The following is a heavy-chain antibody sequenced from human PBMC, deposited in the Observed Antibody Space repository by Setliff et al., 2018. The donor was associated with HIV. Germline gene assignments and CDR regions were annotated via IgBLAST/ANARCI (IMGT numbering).Heavy chain of an antibody. J-gene: IGHJ6*03. D-gene: IGHD1-1*01. Sequence: ASVKVSCKASGYTFTSDYVHWVRQAPGQGLEWMAWMNPISDHRGYAQKFQGRLTMTKDTSTSTVYMELSSLKSDDTAVYYCARGLLERRPHSSYYMDVWGKGTTVTVSS. CDR3: ARGLLERRPHSSYYMDV. V-gene: IGHV1-8*01. CDR2: MNPISDHR. CDR1: GYTFTSDY.